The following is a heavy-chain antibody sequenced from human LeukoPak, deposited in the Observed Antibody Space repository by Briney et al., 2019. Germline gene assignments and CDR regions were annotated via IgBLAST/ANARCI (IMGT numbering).Heavy chain of an antibody. D-gene: IGHD6-19*01. CDR3: AREGITVALNYYGTDV. CDR1: GFTFNSYW. J-gene: IGHJ6*02. Sequence: PGGSLRLSCTASGFTFNSYWMSWVRQAPGKGLEWVANINQDGSEKYYVDSVKGRFTVSRGNGKNSLYLQMNSLRAEDTAVYYCAREGITVALNYYGTDVWGQGTTVTVS. CDR2: INQDGSEK. V-gene: IGHV3-7*01.